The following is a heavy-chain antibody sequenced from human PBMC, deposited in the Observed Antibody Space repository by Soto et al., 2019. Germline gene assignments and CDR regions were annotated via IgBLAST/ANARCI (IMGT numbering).Heavy chain of an antibody. CDR2: INLDGSEK. Sequence: PAASLRLSSLTSGFTFSSCWKSWVRPALGVGLVWFANINLDGSEKYYMDSVKGRFTISRDNAKNSLYLQMNSLRAEDTAVYYCAFLPYYDILTGYYTHLIDYGMDVWGQGT. CDR3: AFLPYYDILTGYYTHLIDYGMDV. CDR1: GFTFSSCW. J-gene: IGHJ6*02. V-gene: IGHV3-7*02. D-gene: IGHD3-9*01.